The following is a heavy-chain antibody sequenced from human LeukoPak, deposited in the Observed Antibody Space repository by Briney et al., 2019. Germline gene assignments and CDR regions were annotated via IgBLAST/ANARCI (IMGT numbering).Heavy chain of an antibody. CDR1: GYTFTGYY. D-gene: IGHD3-22*01. Sequence: ASVKVSCKASGYTFTGYYMHWVRQAPGQGLEWMGWINPNSGGTNYAQEFQGRVTMTRDTSISTAYMELSSLRSEDTAVYYCATGGYDSSGYWGQGTLVTVSS. J-gene: IGHJ4*02. CDR3: ATGGYDSSGY. V-gene: IGHV1-2*02. CDR2: INPNSGGT.